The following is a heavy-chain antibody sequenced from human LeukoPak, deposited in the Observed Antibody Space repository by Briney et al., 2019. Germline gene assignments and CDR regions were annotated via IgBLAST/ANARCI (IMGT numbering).Heavy chain of an antibody. J-gene: IGHJ4*02. CDR1: GGSISSGSYY. D-gene: IGHD3-10*01. CDR2: IYTSGST. Sequence: ASETLSLTCTVSGGSISSGSYYWSWIRQPAGKGLEWIGRIYTSGSTNYNPSLKSRVTISVDTSKNQFSLKLSSVTAADTAVYYCARDASSVPPDSGYYGAYYFDYWGQGTLVTVSS. V-gene: IGHV4-61*02. CDR3: ARDASSVPPDSGYYGAYYFDY.